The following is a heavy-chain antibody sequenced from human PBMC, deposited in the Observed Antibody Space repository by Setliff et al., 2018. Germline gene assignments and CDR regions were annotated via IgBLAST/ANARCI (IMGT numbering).Heavy chain of an antibody. Sequence: SETLSLTCTVSGGSISSTTDYWGWIRHPPGKGLEWIGSIYYSGSAVYNPSLKSRVTISVDTSKNLFSLNLASVTAADTAVYSCARLAEHYTSWSGSSGAEGDRYNYYIDVWGKGTTVTVSS. D-gene: IGHD3-3*01. J-gene: IGHJ6*03. CDR2: IYYSGSA. CDR3: ARLAEHYTSWSGSSGAEGDRYNYYIDV. V-gene: IGHV4-39*01. CDR1: GGSISSTTDY.